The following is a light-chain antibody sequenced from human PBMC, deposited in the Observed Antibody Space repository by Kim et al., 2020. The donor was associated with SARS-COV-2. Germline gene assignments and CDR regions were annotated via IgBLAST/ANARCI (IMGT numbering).Light chain of an antibody. CDR3: GTWDTSLTAVV. CDR2: DNN. V-gene: IGLV1-51*01. J-gene: IGLJ2*01. CDR1: SSNIGNSY. Sequence: GQKVTISGSGSSSNIGNSYVSWYQLLPGTAPKLLIYDNNKRPSGIPDRFSGSKSGTSATLGITGLQTGDEADYYCGTWDTSLTAVVFGGGTQLTVL.